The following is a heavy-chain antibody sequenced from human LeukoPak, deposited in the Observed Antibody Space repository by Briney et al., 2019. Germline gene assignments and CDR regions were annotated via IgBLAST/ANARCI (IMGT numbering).Heavy chain of an antibody. CDR3: ARGGVVVPAAKGVFDY. D-gene: IGHD2-2*01. J-gene: IGHJ4*02. CDR1: GGSISSSSYY. CDR2: NYYSGST. Sequence: PSETLSLTCTVSGGSISSSSYYWGWIRQPPGKGLEWIGNNYYSGSTYYNPSLKSRVTISVDTSKNQFSLKLSSVTAADTAVYYCARGGVVVPAAKGVFDYWGEGTLVTVSS. V-gene: IGHV4-39*07.